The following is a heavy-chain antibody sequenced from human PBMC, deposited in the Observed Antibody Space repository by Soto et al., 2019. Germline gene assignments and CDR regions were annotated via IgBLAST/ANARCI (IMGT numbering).Heavy chain of an antibody. Sequence: GASVKVSCKASGYTSADFGISWVRQAPGQGLEWMGWVSGNNGASNPAPKVQGRITMTLDTSTGVSYMALRSLRSDDTAIHYCVRDQKYFRVNGNWFDSWGQGTLVTVSS. CDR3: VRDQKYFRVNGNWFDS. D-gene: IGHD2-2*01. V-gene: IGHV1-18*04. J-gene: IGHJ5*01. CDR1: GYTSADFG. CDR2: VSGNNGAS.